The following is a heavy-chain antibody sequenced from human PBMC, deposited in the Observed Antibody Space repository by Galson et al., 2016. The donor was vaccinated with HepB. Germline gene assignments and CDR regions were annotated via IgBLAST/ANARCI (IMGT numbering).Heavy chain of an antibody. J-gene: IGHJ6*02. CDR2: ISGGGGGT. CDR1: GFTFTNYA. D-gene: IGHD5-18*01. CDR3: AKELRIHLRYYYGMDF. Sequence: SLRLSCAASGFTFTNYAMNWVRQAPGKGLEWVSSISGGGGGTYYADSVKGRFTISRETSKNTLYLQMNSLRAEDTAVYYCAKELRIHLRYYYGMDFRGQGTTVTVSS. V-gene: IGHV3-23*01.